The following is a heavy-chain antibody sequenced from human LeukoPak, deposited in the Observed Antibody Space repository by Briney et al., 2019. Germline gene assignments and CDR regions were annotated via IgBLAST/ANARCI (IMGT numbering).Heavy chain of an antibody. J-gene: IGHJ4*02. CDR3: AREYYGGYVDY. CDR2: ISSNGDIT. V-gene: IGHV3-64*01. D-gene: IGHD3-10*01. Sequence: GGSLRLSCVASGFTFSTFSMHWVPQAPGKGLESVSAISSNGDITYYANSVKGRFTISRDNSKNTLYLQMGSLRAEDMAVYYCAREYYGGYVDYWGQGSLVTVSS. CDR1: GFTFSTFS.